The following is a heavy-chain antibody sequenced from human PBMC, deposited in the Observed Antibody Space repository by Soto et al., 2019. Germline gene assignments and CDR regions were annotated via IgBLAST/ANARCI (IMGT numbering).Heavy chain of an antibody. Sequence: ASVKVSCKVSGYTLTELSMHWVRQAPGKGLEWMGGFDPEDGETIYAQKFQGRVTMTEDTSTDTAYMELSSLRSEDTAVYYCTLLRLGELSFTFDYWGQGTLVTVSS. CDR2: FDPEDGET. CDR3: TLLRLGELSFTFDY. D-gene: IGHD3-16*02. J-gene: IGHJ4*02. CDR1: GYTLTELS. V-gene: IGHV1-24*01.